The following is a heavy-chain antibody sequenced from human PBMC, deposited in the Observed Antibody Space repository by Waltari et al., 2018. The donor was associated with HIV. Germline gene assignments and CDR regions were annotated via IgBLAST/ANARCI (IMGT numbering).Heavy chain of an antibody. Sequence: EVQLVECGGGLVQPGGSVRLAWAASGFTLSNYTMNWVRQDPGKGLEWVSYISRSSSSIFYADSVKGRFTISRDNAKNSLYLQMNSLRVEDTAVYYCARDINGGWGYWGQGTLVTVAS. CDR2: ISRSSSSI. J-gene: IGHJ4*02. CDR3: ARDINGGWGY. CDR1: GFTLSNYT. V-gene: IGHV3-48*01. D-gene: IGHD7-27*01.